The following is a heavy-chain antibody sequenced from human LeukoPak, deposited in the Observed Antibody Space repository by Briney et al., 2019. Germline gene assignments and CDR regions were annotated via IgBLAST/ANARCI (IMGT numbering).Heavy chain of an antibody. CDR1: GFTFSSYE. D-gene: IGHD5-24*01. Sequence: PGGSLRLSCAASGFTFSSYEMNWVRQAPGKGLEWVSYISSSGSTIYYADSVKGRFTVSRDNAKNSLYLQMNSLRAEDTAVYYCARGSIDGYNLIDAFDMWGQGTMVTVSS. J-gene: IGHJ3*02. V-gene: IGHV3-48*03. CDR2: ISSSGSTI. CDR3: ARGSIDGYNLIDAFDM.